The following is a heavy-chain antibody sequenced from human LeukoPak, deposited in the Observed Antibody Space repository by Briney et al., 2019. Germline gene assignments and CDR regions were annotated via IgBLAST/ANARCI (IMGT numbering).Heavy chain of an antibody. CDR2: IYYSGST. D-gene: IGHD3-22*01. V-gene: IGHV4-59*11. CDR3: ARVWGVTDFYDSRGAFDI. CDR1: GGSISGQY. Sequence: PSETLSLTCTVSGGSISGQYWSWIRQPPGKGLEWIGEIYYSGSTNYNPSLKSRVSISVDTSKNQFSLKLNSVTAADTAVYYCARVWGVTDFYDSRGAFDIWGQGTMVTVSS. J-gene: IGHJ3*02.